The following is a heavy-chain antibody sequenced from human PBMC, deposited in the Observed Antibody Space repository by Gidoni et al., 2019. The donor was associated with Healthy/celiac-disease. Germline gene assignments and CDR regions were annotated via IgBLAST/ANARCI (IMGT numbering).Heavy chain of an antibody. CDR2: ISGSGGST. V-gene: IGHV3-23*01. CDR3: AKDLFPFYYDSSGYHFTASLDY. J-gene: IGHJ4*02. Sequence: EVQLLESGGGLVQPGGSLRLSCAASGFTFSSYAMSWVRQAPGKGLEWVSAISGSGGSTYYADSVKGRFTISRDNSKNTLYLQMNRLRAEDTAVYYCAKDLFPFYYDSSGYHFTASLDYWGQGTLVTVSS. CDR1: GFTFSSYA. D-gene: IGHD3-22*01.